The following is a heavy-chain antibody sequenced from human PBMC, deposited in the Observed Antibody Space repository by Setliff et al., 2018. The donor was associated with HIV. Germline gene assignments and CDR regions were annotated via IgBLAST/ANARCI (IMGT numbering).Heavy chain of an antibody. CDR2: VSSDGSSK. V-gene: IGHV3-74*01. J-gene: IGHJ4*02. CDR1: GFTFDTYW. Sequence: ETLSLSCAASGFTFDTYWMHWVRQAPGKGLVWVSRVSSDGSSKTYADSVKDRFTISRDNAKNTLCLQMNSLRAEDTGVYYCHSGYDTEEQSYFDYWGQGTLVTVSS. D-gene: IGHD5-12*01. CDR3: HSGYDTEEQSYFDY.